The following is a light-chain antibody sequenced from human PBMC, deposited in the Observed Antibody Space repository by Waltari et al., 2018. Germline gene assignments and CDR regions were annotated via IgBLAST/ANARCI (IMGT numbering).Light chain of an antibody. CDR3: QQHFTAPIT. CDR1: QSVLSSSNNENY. J-gene: IGKJ4*01. V-gene: IGKV4-1*01. Sequence: DIVMTQSADSLAVSLGERATINCKSSQSVLSSSNNENYLAWYQQKPGQTPKLLIYWASTRESGVPDRFSGSESGTDFTLTISSVQAEDAAVYYCQQHFTAPITFGGGTKVEIK. CDR2: WAS.